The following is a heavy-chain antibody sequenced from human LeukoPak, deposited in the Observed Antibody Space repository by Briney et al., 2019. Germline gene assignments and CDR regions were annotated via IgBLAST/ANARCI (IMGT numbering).Heavy chain of an antibody. Sequence: PGGSLRLSCAASGFTFSSYWMHWVRQAPGKGLVWVSRINSEGSSINYADSVKGRFTISRDNAKNTLYLLMNSLRAEDTAVYYCARSGGAAIPYGWDVWGQGTTVTVSS. J-gene: IGHJ6*02. CDR3: ARSGGAAIPYGWDV. CDR2: INSEGSSI. CDR1: GFTFSSYW. D-gene: IGHD3-10*01. V-gene: IGHV3-74*01.